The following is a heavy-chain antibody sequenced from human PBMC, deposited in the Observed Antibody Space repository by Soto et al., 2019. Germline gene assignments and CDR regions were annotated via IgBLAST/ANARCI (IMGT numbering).Heavy chain of an antibody. Sequence: GGSLRLSCAASGFIFSTYAMHWVRQAPGKGLEWVAIISYDGTIKFYADSVKGRFAISRDNSKNTVYLQMNSLRAEDTAVYYCAKDRVVVAAHDYYMDVWGKGTTVTVSS. D-gene: IGHD2-15*01. CDR2: ISYDGTIK. CDR1: GFIFSTYA. CDR3: AKDRVVVAAHDYYMDV. J-gene: IGHJ6*03. V-gene: IGHV3-33*05.